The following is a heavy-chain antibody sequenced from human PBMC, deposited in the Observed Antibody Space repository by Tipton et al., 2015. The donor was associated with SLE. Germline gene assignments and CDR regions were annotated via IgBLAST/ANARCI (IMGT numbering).Heavy chain of an antibody. D-gene: IGHD6-19*01. Sequence: TLSLTCTVSGGSISSYYWSWIRQPPGKGLEWIGYIYYSGSANYNPSLKSRVTISVDTSKNQFSLKLSSLTAADTAVYYCARRGGWAHYYYYGMDVWGQGTTVTVSS. CDR2: IYYSGSA. V-gene: IGHV4-59*08. CDR1: GGSISSYY. J-gene: IGHJ6*02. CDR3: ARRGGWAHYYYYGMDV.